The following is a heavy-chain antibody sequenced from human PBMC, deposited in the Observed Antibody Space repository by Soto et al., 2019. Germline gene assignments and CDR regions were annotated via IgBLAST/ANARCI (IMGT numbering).Heavy chain of an antibody. CDR2: ISSNGGST. CDR3: ASWRYSSAACVGMEV. CDR1: GFTFSEFA. D-gene: IGHD6-25*01. V-gene: IGHV3-64*02. Sequence: EVQWVESGEGLVQPGGSLRLSCAASGFTFSEFAMHWVRQAPGKGLEYVSGISSNGGSTYYADSVKGRFTISRDNSMNRLYLQIGCLRPEHTGAYYCASWRYSSAACVGMEVWGQGTTVTVS. J-gene: IGHJ6*02.